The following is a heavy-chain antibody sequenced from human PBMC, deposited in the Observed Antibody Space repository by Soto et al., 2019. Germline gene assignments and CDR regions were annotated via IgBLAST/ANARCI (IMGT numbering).Heavy chain of an antibody. Sequence: QVLLVQSAAEVKKPGASVRVSCTASGYPFTNYVLNWVRQAPGQGLEWMGWISPYNGNTYYEQKFQDRVTMTTDTSTSTAYLELRSLSSDDTAVYFCARDMPTWGSHHYLGYWGQGTLVTVSS. V-gene: IGHV1-18*01. CDR3: ARDMPTWGSHHYLGY. J-gene: IGHJ4*02. CDR1: GYPFTNYV. D-gene: IGHD3-16*02. CDR2: ISPYNGNT.